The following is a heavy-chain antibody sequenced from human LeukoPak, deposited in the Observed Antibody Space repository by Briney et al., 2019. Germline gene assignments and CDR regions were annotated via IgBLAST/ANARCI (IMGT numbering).Heavy chain of an antibody. V-gene: IGHV3-23*01. CDR3: AKVDDFWSGSDY. Sequence: PGGSLRLSCAASGFTFSSYAMSWVRQAPGKGLEWVSAISGSGGSTYYADSAKGRFTISRDNSKNTLYLQMNSLRAEDTAVYYCAKVDDFWSGSDYWGQGTLVTVSS. CDR2: ISGSGGST. D-gene: IGHD3-3*01. CDR1: GFTFSSYA. J-gene: IGHJ4*02.